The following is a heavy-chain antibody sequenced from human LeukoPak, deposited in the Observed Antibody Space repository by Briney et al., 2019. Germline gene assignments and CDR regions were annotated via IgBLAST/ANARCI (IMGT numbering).Heavy chain of an antibody. CDR1: GYIFASYY. D-gene: IGHD1-26*01. J-gene: IGHJ3*01. CDR3: VRPPSGKDKRHDVLDV. CDR2: INPDGGST. Sequence: GDSVKVSCKASGYIFASYYMQWVRQAPGQGLEWMGIINPDGGSTSYARKFQGRVTMTRETSTSTVYMELSSLRSEDTPVYYCVRPPSGKDKRHDVLDVWGQGTVVTVSS. V-gene: IGHV1-46*01.